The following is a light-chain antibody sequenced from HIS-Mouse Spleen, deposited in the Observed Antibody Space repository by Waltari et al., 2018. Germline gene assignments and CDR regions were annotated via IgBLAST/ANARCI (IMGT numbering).Light chain of an antibody. CDR1: STDVGGYNY. CDR3: SSYTSSSTYV. CDR2: EVS. Sequence: QSALTQPASVSGSPGQSITISCTGTSTDVGGYNYVFWYQQHPGKAPKFMIYEVSNRPSGVSNRFSGSKSGNTASLTISGLQAEDEADYYCSSYTSSSTYVFGTGTKVTVL. V-gene: IGLV2-14*01. J-gene: IGLJ1*01.